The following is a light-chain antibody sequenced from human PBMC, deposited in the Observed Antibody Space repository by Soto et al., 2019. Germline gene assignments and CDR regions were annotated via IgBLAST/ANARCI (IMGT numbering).Light chain of an antibody. CDR1: QSVSIN. J-gene: IGKJ4*01. Sequence: EIVMTQSPATLSVSPGERATLSCRASQSVSINLAWYQQKPGQAPRLLIYGASTRATGIPARFSGSGSGTEFSLTISSLQSEDFAVYHCQQYNNWPLTFGGGTKVEIK. CDR3: QQYNNWPLT. V-gene: IGKV3-15*01. CDR2: GAS.